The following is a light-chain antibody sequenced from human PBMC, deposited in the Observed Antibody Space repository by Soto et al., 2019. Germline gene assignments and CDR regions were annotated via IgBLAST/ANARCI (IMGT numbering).Light chain of an antibody. CDR2: DVS. CDR3: SSYRVGGSYV. V-gene: IGLV2-14*03. Sequence: ALTQPASVSGSPGQSITISCSGTSSDVGRHNAVSWYQQHPGKVPQLMIYDVSIRPSGISDRLSASKSGNMASLTISGLQAEDEADYYCSSYRVGGSYVFGTGTKLTVL. J-gene: IGLJ1*01. CDR1: SSDVGRHNA.